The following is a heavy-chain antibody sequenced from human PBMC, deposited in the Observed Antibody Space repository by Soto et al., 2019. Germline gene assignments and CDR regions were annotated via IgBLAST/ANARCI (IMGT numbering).Heavy chain of an antibody. Sequence: PSETLCQTSSVDGGAYSGGYRIWSRTPPGKGLEWIGEINHSGSTNYNPSLKGRVTITVYTSKDQFSLKLSSVTAADAAVYYCARAFGSGVVVAATLSSDYGGPGTRATDS. V-gene: IGHV4-34*01. CDR1: GGAYSGGY. CDR3: ARAFGSGVVVAATLSSDY. CDR2: INHSGST. J-gene: IGHJ4*02. D-gene: IGHD2-15*01.